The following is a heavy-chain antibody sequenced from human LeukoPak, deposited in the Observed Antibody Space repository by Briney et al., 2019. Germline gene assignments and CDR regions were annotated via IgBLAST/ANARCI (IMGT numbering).Heavy chain of an antibody. V-gene: IGHV3-21*01. CDR3: ARDPGSSDYYDSSGYFDY. CDR2: ISSSSSYI. CDR1: GFTFSSYS. D-gene: IGHD3-22*01. J-gene: IGHJ4*02. Sequence: GGSLRLSCAASGFTFSSYSMNWVRQAPGKGLEWVSSISSSSSYIYYADSVKGRFTISRDNAKNSLYLQMNSLRAEDTAVYYCARDPGSSDYYDSSGYFDYWGQGTLVTVSS.